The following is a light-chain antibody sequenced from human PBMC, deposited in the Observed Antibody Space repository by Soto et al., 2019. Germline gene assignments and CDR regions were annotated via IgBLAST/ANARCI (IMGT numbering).Light chain of an antibody. V-gene: IGKV3D-20*02. CDR1: QSVSSSF. J-gene: IGKJ5*01. CDR2: GTS. CDR3: QQRSNWPPEIT. Sequence: EIVLTQSPGTLSLSPGERATLSCRASQSVSSSFLGWYQQKPGQAPRLLIYGTSTRVTGIPARFSGSGSGTEFTLTISSLQSEDFAVYYCQQRSNWPPEITFGQGTRREIK.